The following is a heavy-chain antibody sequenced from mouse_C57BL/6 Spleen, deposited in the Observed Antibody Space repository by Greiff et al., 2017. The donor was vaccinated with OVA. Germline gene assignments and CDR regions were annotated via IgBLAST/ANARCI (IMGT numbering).Heavy chain of an antibody. J-gene: IGHJ2*01. V-gene: IGHV1-26*01. CDR1: GYTFTDYY. Sequence: EVPLQQSGPELVKPGASVKISCKASGYTFTDYYMNWVTQSHGKSLEWLGDINPNNGGTSYNQKFKGKATLTVDKSSSTAYMELRSLTSEDSAVYYCARGDSSGFDYWGQGTTLTVSS. CDR2: INPNNGGT. D-gene: IGHD3-2*02. CDR3: ARGDSSGFDY.